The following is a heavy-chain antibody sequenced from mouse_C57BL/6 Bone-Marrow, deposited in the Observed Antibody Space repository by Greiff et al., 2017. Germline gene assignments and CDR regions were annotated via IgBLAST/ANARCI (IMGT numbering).Heavy chain of an antibody. J-gene: IGHJ1*03. Sequence: EVMLVESGGDLVKPGGSLKLSCAASGFTFSSYGMSWVRQTPDKRLEWVATISSGGSYTYYPDSVKGRFTISRDNAKNTLYLQMSSLKSEDTAKYYCARDLRGYFDVWGTGTTVTVSS. V-gene: IGHV5-6*01. CDR3: ARDLRGYFDV. CDR1: GFTFSSYG. D-gene: IGHD5-1*01. CDR2: ISSGGSYT.